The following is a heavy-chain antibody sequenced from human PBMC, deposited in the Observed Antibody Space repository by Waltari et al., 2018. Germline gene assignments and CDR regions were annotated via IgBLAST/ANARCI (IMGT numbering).Heavy chain of an antibody. D-gene: IGHD3-3*01. V-gene: IGHV4-59*01. CDR1: GGSISSYY. CDR3: ASVYPEWLGLDV. Sequence: QVQLQESGPGLVKPSETLSLTCTVSGGSISSYYWSWIRQPPGKGLEWIGYIYYSGSTNYNPSLKSRVTISVDTSKNQFSLKLSSVTAADTAVYYCASVYPEWLGLDVWGKGTTVTVSS. CDR2: IYYSGST. J-gene: IGHJ6*04.